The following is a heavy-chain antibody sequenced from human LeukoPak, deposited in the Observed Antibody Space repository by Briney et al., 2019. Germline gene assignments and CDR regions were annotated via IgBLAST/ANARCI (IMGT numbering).Heavy chain of an antibody. CDR2: IYHSGST. V-gene: IGHV4-4*02. CDR3: ARDPGLIAGPWWFDP. Sequence: SGTLSLTCAVSGGSISSSNWWSWVRQPPGKGLEWIGEIYHSGSTNYNPSLKSRVTISVDKSKNQFSLKLSSVTAADTAVYYCARDPGLIAGPWWFDPWGQGTLVTVSS. CDR1: GGSISSSNW. J-gene: IGHJ5*02. D-gene: IGHD2-8*01.